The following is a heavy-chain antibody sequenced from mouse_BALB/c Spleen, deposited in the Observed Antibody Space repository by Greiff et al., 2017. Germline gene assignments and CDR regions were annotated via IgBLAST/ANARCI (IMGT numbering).Heavy chain of an antibody. CDR2: IYPGGGYT. J-gene: IGHJ4*01. V-gene: IGHV1-63*02. CDR1: GYTFTNYW. CDR3: AREGSNNESEAMDY. D-gene: IGHD2-5*01. Sequence: QVHVKQSGAELVRPGTSVKMSCKAAGYTFTNYWIGWVKQRPGHGLEWIGDIYPGGGYTNNNEKFKGKATLTADTSSSTAYMQLSSLTSEDSAIYYGAREGSNNESEAMDYWGQGTSVTVSS.